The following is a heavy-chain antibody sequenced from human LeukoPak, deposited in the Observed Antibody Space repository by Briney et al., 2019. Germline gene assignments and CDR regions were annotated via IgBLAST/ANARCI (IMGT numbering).Heavy chain of an antibody. D-gene: IGHD1-26*01. CDR2: IIPIFGTA. J-gene: IGHJ4*02. CDR3: ARDTRSNPTYYFDY. Sequence: SVKVSCKASGGTFSSYAISWVRQAPGQGLEWMGGIIPIFGTANYAQKFQGRVAITADESTSTAYMELSSLRSEDTAVYYCARDTRSNPTYYFDYWGQGTLVTVSS. V-gene: IGHV1-69*13. CDR1: GGTFSSYA.